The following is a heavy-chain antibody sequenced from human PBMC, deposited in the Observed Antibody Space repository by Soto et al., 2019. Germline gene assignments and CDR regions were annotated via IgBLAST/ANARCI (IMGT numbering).Heavy chain of an antibody. CDR1: GFTLSSYG. CDR2: ISPNGQGI. CDR3: AKDRNYPRDCFHY. V-gene: IGHV3-23*01. J-gene: IGHJ4*02. Sequence: PGGSLRLSCAASGFTLSSYGMSWVRQSPGKGLEWVSAISPNGQGIYYADSVRGRFTISRDTFKNTVFPHMDSLRAEDTAVYYCAKDRNYPRDCFHYWGQGTLVTVSS. D-gene: IGHD1-7*01.